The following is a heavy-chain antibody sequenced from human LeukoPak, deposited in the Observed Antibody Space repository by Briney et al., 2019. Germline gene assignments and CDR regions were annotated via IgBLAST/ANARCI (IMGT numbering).Heavy chain of an antibody. CDR2: IYHGGST. J-gene: IGHJ4*02. Sequence: SGTLSLTCAVSGGSISNNNWWSWVSQPPGMGLEWIGEIYHGGSTNYNPSLKSRVTMSVDRSKNQFSLKLSSVTAADTAVYYCARGEERGSGTVHFDYWGQGTLVTVSS. V-gene: IGHV4-4*02. D-gene: IGHD3-10*01. CDR1: GGSISNNNW. CDR3: ARGEERGSGTVHFDY.